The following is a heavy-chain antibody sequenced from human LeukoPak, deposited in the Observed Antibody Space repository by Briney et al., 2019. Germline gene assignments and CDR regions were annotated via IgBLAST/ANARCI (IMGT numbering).Heavy chain of an antibody. Sequence: GRSLRLSCAASGFTFDDYAMHWVRQAPGKGLEWVSGISGNSGSIGYADSVKGRFTISRDNDKNSLYLQMNSLRAEDTALYCCAKDRGSASYSHYYFDYWGQGALVTVSS. CDR3: AKDRGSASYSHYYFDY. CDR1: GFTFDDYA. V-gene: IGHV3-9*01. CDR2: ISGNSGSI. J-gene: IGHJ4*02. D-gene: IGHD1-26*01.